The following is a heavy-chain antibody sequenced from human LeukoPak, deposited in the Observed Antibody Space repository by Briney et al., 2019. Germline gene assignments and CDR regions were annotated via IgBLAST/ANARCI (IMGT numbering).Heavy chain of an antibody. Sequence: GGSLRLSCAAPGFTFSSYWMSWVRQAPGKGLEWVANIKQDGSEKYYVDSVKGRFTISRDNAKNSLCLQMNSLRAEDTAVYYCARSYGYWGQGTLVTVSS. V-gene: IGHV3-7*01. CDR1: GFTFSSYW. J-gene: IGHJ4*02. CDR3: ARSYGY. CDR2: IKQDGSEK. D-gene: IGHD3-16*01.